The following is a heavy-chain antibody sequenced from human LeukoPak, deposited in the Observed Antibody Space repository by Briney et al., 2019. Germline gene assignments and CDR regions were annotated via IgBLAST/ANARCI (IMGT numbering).Heavy chain of an antibody. V-gene: IGHV3-48*04. D-gene: IGHD1-26*01. CDR3: ARDLIVGPGAV. J-gene: IGHJ4*02. CDR2: ISSSSSTI. Sequence: PGGSLRLSCAASGFTFSNYNMNWVRQAPGKGLEWVSYISSSSSTIYYADSVKGRFTISRDNAKNSLYLQMNSLRAEDTAVYYCARDLIVGPGAVWGQGTLVTVSS. CDR1: GFTFSNYN.